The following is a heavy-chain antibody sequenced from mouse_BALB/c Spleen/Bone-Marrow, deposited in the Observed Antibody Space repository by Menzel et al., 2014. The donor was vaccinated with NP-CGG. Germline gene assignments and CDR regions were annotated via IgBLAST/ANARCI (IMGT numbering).Heavy chain of an antibody. V-gene: IGHV1-80*01. CDR3: ARGGISVDY. J-gene: IGHJ2*01. CDR2: IYPGDGDT. Sequence: QAQLKESGAELVRPGSSVKISCESSGYVFSTYWINWVKQRPGQGLEWIGQIYPGDGDTDYNGKFKDKATLTADKSSNTAYMQLSSLTSEDSAVYFCARGGISVDYRGQGTTLTVSS. CDR1: GYVFSTYW.